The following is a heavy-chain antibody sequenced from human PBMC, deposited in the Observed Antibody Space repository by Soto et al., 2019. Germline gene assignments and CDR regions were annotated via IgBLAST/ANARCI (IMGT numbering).Heavy chain of an antibody. CDR1: GYIISTYA. CDR2: IYAGNGDT. J-gene: IGHJ4*02. Sequence: ASVKVSCKASGYIISTYAVHWVRQAPGQRLEWMGCIYAGNGDTKYSQKFQDRVTITRDTSASTVFMELSSLRSEDTAVYYCASRGYSYGPFDFWGQGTLVTVSS. CDR3: ASRGYSYGPFDF. D-gene: IGHD5-18*01. V-gene: IGHV1-3*01.